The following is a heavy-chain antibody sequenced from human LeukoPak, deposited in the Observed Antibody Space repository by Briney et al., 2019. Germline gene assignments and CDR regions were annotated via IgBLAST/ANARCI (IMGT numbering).Heavy chain of an antibody. CDR2: INPSGGST. D-gene: IGHD3-22*01. J-gene: IGHJ4*02. CDR1: GYTFTGYY. Sequence: GASVKVSCKASGYTFTGYYMHWVRPAPGQGLAWMGIINPSGGSTSYAQKFQGRVTMTRDTSTSTVYMELSSLRSEDTAVYYCAREDSSGYYPQPRLDYWGQGTLVTVSS. V-gene: IGHV1-46*01. CDR3: AREDSSGYYPQPRLDY.